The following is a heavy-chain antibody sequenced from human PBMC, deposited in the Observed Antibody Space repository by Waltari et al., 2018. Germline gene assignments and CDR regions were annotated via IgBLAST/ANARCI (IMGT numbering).Heavy chain of an antibody. Sequence: QVQLVQSGAEVKKPGSSVKVSCKASGGTFSSYAISWVRPAPGQGLEWMGGIIPIFGTANYAQKFQGRVTITADESTSTAYMELSSLRSEDTAVYYCASYITIFGEVKGYFDYWGQGTLVTVSS. CDR1: GGTFSSYA. J-gene: IGHJ4*02. D-gene: IGHD3-3*01. V-gene: IGHV1-69*12. CDR2: IIPIFGTA. CDR3: ASYITIFGEVKGYFDY.